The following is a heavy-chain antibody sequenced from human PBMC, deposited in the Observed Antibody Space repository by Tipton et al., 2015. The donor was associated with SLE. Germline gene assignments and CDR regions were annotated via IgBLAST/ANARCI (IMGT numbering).Heavy chain of an antibody. CDR1: GGSISSYY. D-gene: IGHD3-16*02. CDR2: IYTSGST. V-gene: IGHV4-4*07. Sequence: TLSLTCTVSGGSISSYYWSWIRQPAGKGLEWIGRIYTSGSTNYNPSLKSRVTMSVDTSKNQFSLKLSSVTAADTAVYYCARLALQEGWGSYRTYYYYGMDVWGQGTTVTVSS. J-gene: IGHJ6*02. CDR3: ARLALQEGWGSYRTYYYYGMDV.